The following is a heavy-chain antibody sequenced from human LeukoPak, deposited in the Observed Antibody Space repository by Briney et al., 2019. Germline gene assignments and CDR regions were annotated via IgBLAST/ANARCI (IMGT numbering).Heavy chain of an antibody. D-gene: IGHD6-6*01. CDR1: GGTFSSYT. Sequence: SVKVSCRASGGTFSSYTISWERQAPGQGLEWMGRIIPILGIANYAQKFQGRVTVTADKSTSTAYMELSSLRSEDTAVYYCARGMGSSPSFDYWGQGTLVTVSS. V-gene: IGHV1-69*02. CDR3: ARGMGSSPSFDY. CDR2: IIPILGIA. J-gene: IGHJ4*02.